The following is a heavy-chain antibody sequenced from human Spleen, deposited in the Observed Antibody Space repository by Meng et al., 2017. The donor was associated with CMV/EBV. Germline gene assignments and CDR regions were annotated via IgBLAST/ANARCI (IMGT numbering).Heavy chain of an antibody. J-gene: IGHJ4*02. CDR3: ARDRDSSGWFGY. D-gene: IGHD6-19*01. CDR2: IYSGGST. V-gene: IGHV3-66*01. Sequence: VQLVESGGGLVQPGGSLRLPCAASGFTVSSNYMSWVRQAPRKGLEWVSVIYSGGSTYYADSVKGRFTISRDNSKNTLYLQMNSLRAEDTAVYYCARDRDSSGWFGYWGQGTLVTVSS. CDR1: GFTVSSNY.